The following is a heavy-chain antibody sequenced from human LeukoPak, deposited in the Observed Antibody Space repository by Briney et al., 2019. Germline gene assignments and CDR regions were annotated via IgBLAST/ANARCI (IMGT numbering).Heavy chain of an antibody. CDR2: KYYSGSA. V-gene: IGHV4-31*03. J-gene: IGHJ4*02. Sequence: PSETLSLTCNVSGVSVSDGRYYWTWIRQHPGKGLEWIGYKYYSGSAKYNPSLKSRLTISIDTSKNQFSLQLSSVTAADTATYYCAREEGSARPIDYWGRGTLVTVSS. CDR3: AREEGSARPIDY. CDR1: GVSVSDGRYY. D-gene: IGHD6-6*01.